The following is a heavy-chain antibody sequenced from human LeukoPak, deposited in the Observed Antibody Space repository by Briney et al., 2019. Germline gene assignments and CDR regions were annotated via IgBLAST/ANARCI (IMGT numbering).Heavy chain of an antibody. J-gene: IGHJ4*02. D-gene: IGHD1-14*01. CDR3: ASEPNLDY. V-gene: IGHV4-30-2*01. CDR1: GDSISGGGYH. Sequence: SQTLSLTCTVSGDSISGGGYHWSWIRQPPGKGLEWIGEINHSGSTNYNPSLKSRVTISVDTSKNQFSLKLSSVTAADTAVYYCASEPNLDYWGQGTLVTVSS. CDR2: INHSGST.